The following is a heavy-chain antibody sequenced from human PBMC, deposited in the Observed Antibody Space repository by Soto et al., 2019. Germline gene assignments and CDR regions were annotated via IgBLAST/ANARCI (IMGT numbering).Heavy chain of an antibody. V-gene: IGHV3-9*01. CDR1: GFTFHDYT. CDR3: TKDKEGEGFFDH. Sequence: PGGSLRLSCAASGFTFHDYTMHWVRQVPGKGLEWVSGITWNGDIVGHADSVKGRITISRDNAKNSLYLQLSSLRTEDTAVYYCTKDKEGEGFFDHWGQGSLVTVSS. D-gene: IGHD1-26*01. J-gene: IGHJ4*02. CDR2: ITWNGDIV.